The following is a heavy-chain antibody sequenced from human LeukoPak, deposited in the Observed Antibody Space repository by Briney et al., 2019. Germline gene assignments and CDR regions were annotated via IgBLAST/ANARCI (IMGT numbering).Heavy chain of an antibody. D-gene: IGHD5/OR15-5a*01. CDR1: GGSVSSGSYY. CDR3: ARDRGLLYFDY. V-gene: IGHV4-61*01. Sequence: PSETLSLTCTVSGGSVSSGSYYWSWIRQPPGKGLEWIGYIYYSGSTNYNPSLKSRVTISVDTSKNQFSLKLSSVTAADTAVYYCARDRGLLYFDYWGQGTLVTVSS. CDR2: IYYSGST. J-gene: IGHJ4*02.